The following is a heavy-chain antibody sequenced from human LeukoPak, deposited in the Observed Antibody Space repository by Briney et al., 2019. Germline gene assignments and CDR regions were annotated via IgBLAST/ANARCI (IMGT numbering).Heavy chain of an antibody. V-gene: IGHV3-48*01. CDR1: GFTFGSYS. Sequence: GGSLRLSCAASGFTFGSYSMNWVRQAPGKGLEWVSYISSSSSTIYYADSVKGRFTISRDNSKNTLYLQMNSLRAEDTAVYYCAKDPQYQLLFGYWGQGTLVTVSS. CDR2: ISSSSSTI. D-gene: IGHD2-2*01. J-gene: IGHJ4*02. CDR3: AKDPQYQLLFGY.